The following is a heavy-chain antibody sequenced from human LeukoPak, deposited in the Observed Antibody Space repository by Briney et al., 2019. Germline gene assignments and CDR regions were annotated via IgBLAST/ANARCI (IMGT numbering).Heavy chain of an antibody. CDR1: GASFSYDY. D-gene: IGHD7-27*01. CDR3: AKGVWAPRFDS. J-gene: IGHJ5*01. V-gene: IGHV4-34*01. CDR2: INHSGSI. Sequence: PSETLSLTCAVYGASFSYDYWSWIRQAPGKGLEWIGEINHSGSITYNPSLKSRLTISAEKSKSQFSLRLTSVTAADTAVYYCAKGVWAPRFDSWGQGTLVTVSS.